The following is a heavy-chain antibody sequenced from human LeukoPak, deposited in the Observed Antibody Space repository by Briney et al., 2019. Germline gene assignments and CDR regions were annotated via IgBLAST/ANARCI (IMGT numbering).Heavy chain of an antibody. CDR3: AKSLRNGSGWASDY. D-gene: IGHD6-19*01. CDR2: ITWNNNIR. V-gene: IGHV3-9*01. Sequence: SGGSLRLSCAASGFNFDEYAMHWVRQVPGKGLEWVLGITWNNNIRGYADSVKGRFTISRDNAKNSLYLQMNSLRTEDTAVYYCAKSLRNGSGWASDYWGQGTLVTVSS. CDR1: GFNFDEYA. J-gene: IGHJ4*02.